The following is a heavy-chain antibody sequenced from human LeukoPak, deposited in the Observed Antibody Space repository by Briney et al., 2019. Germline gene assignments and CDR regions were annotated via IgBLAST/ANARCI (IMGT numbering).Heavy chain of an antibody. D-gene: IGHD2-15*01. CDR3: ARRVASYFDY. Sequence: SETLSLTCTVSGGSISSYYWSWIRQPPGKGLEWIGYIYTSGSTNYNPSLKSRVTISVDTSKNQFSLKLSSVTAADTAVYYYARRVASYFDYWGRGTLVTVSS. J-gene: IGHJ4*02. CDR1: GGSISSYY. CDR2: IYTSGST. V-gene: IGHV4-4*09.